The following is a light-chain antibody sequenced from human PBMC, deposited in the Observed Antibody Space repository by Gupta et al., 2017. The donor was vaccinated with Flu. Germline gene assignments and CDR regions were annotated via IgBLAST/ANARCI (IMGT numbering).Light chain of an antibody. V-gene: IGKV1-39*01. CDR3: QQSYSTPGFT. Sequence: DRVTITCRASQSISSYLNWYQQKPGKAPKLLIYAASSLQSGVPSRFSGSGSGTDFTLTISSLQPEDFATYYCQQSYSTPGFTFGPGTKVEIK. CDR1: QSISSY. CDR2: AAS. J-gene: IGKJ3*01.